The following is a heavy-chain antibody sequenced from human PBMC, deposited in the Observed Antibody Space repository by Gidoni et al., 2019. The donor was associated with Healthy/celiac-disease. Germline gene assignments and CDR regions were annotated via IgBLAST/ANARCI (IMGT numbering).Heavy chain of an antibody. CDR2: INWNGGST. CDR1: GFPFADYG. V-gene: IGHV3-20*04. J-gene: IGHJ4*02. CDR3: ARVGQWLVPNEGFDY. Sequence: EVQLVESGGGVVRPGGSLRLPCSAPGFPFADYGMSWVRQAPGKGLEWVSGINWNGGSTGYADSVKGRFTISRDNAKNSLYLQMNSLRAEDTALYYCARVGQWLVPNEGFDYWGQGTLVTVSS. D-gene: IGHD6-19*01.